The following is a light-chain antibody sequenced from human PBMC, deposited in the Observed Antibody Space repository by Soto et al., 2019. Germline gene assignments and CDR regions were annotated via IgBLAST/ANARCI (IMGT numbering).Light chain of an antibody. CDR1: QGISSY. Sequence: AIRMTQSPSSFSASTGDRVTITCRASQGISSYLAWYQQKPGKAPKLLIYAASTLQSGVPSRFSGSGSGTDFTLPISCLQSEDFATYYCQQYSSYPYTFGQGTKLEIK. J-gene: IGKJ2*01. CDR3: QQYSSYPYT. V-gene: IGKV1-8*01. CDR2: AAS.